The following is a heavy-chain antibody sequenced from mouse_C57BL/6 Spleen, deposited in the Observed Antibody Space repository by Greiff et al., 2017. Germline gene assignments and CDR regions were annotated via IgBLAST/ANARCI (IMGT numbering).Heavy chain of an antibody. J-gene: IGHJ2*01. D-gene: IGHD3-1*01. CDR1: GYAFTNYL. V-gene: IGHV1-54*01. CDR3: ARSSAGNYFDY. CDR2: INPGSGGT. Sequence: VQLQQSGAELVRPGPSVKVSCKASGYAFTNYLIEWVKQRPGQGLEWIGVINPGSGGTNYNEKFKGKATLTADKSSSTAYMQLSSLTSEDSAVYFCARSSAGNYFDYWGQGTTLTVSS.